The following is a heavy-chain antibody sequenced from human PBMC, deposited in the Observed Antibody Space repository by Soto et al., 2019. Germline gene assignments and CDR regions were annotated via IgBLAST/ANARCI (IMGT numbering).Heavy chain of an antibody. V-gene: IGHV3-53*01. CDR1: GLTVSSSY. J-gene: IGHJ4*02. CDR2: IYSAGST. CDR3: ARAREPEYSSDIFFDI. Sequence: PGGSLRLSCAASGLTVSSSYMSWVRQAPGKGLQWVSVIYSAGSTYYANSVKGRFTMSRDISTNMVYLQMSSLTDEDTAVYYCARAREPEYSSDIFFDIWGQGALVTVSS. D-gene: IGHD5-18*01.